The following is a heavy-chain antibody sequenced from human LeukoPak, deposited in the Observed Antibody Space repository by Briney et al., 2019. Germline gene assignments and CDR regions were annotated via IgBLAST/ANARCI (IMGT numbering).Heavy chain of an antibody. CDR3: ASGSYTWFDY. J-gene: IGHJ4*02. V-gene: IGHV4-34*01. CDR1: GGSFSGYY. D-gene: IGHD2-2*02. Sequence: SGTLSLTCAVYGGSFSGYYWSWIRQPPGKGLEWIGEINHSGSTNYNPSLKSRVTISVDTSKNQFSLKLSSETAADTAVYYCASGSYTWFDYWGQGTLVTVSS. CDR2: INHSGST.